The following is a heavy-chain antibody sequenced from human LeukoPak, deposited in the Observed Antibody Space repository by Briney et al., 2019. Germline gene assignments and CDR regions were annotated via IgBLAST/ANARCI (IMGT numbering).Heavy chain of an antibody. CDR1: GYTFSSNA. CDR3: ARGYDSSGYFSD. V-gene: IGHV7-4-1*02. D-gene: IGHD3-22*01. J-gene: IGHJ4*02. Sequence: ASVKVSCEASGYTFSSNAINWVRQAPGQGLEWMGWIDTNTGNPTYAQGFTGQFVFSLDTSVSTAYLQISSLKAEDTAEYFCARGYDSSGYFSDWGQGTLVTVSS. CDR2: IDTNTGNP.